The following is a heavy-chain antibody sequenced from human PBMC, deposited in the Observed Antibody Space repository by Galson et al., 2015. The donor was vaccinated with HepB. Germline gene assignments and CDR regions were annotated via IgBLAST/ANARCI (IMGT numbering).Heavy chain of an antibody. J-gene: IGHJ4*02. Sequence: PAGKGLEWIGHIYISGNSNYNPSLKSRVTMSVDTSKNQFSLRLASVTAADTAVYYCARDGMTADFDSWGQGTLVTVSS. CDR3: ARDGMTADFDS. V-gene: IGHV4-4*07. CDR2: IYISGNS. D-gene: IGHD2-21*02.